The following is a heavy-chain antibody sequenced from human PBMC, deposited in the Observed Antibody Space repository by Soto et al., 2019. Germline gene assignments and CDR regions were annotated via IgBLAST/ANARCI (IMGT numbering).Heavy chain of an antibody. V-gene: IGHV1-69*13. D-gene: IGHD6-19*01. J-gene: IGHJ6*02. CDR2: IIPIFGTA. Sequence: SVKVSCKASGGTFSSYAISWVRQAPGQGLEWMGGIIPIFGTANYAQKFQGRVTITADESTSTAYMELSSLRSEDTAVYYCARVGAIAVASMGLNYYYYGMDVWGQGTTVTVSS. CDR1: GGTFSSYA. CDR3: ARVGAIAVASMGLNYYYYGMDV.